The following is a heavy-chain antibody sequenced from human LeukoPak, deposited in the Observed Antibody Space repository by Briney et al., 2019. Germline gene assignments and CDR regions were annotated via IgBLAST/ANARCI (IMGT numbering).Heavy chain of an antibody. J-gene: IGHJ3*02. Sequence: GESLRLSCAVSGFTFSSYWMNWVRQAPGKGLEWVASIRQDGGEKSYVDSVKGRFTISRDNAKNSLYLQMNSLRAEDTAVYYCARTYDSSGPDAFDIWGQGTMVTVSS. CDR1: GFTFSSYW. V-gene: IGHV3-7*01. CDR2: IRQDGGEK. CDR3: ARTYDSSGPDAFDI. D-gene: IGHD3-22*01.